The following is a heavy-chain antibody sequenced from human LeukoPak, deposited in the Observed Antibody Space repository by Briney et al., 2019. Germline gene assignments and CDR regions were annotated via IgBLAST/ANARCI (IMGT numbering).Heavy chain of an antibody. D-gene: IGHD4-11*01. CDR2: IYHSGST. CDR3: ARGDYSGRYFGL. V-gene: IGHV4-30-2*01. Sequence: SETLSLTCAVSGGSISSGGYSWSWNRQPPGKGLEWIGYIYHSGSTYYNPSLKSRVTISVDRSKNQFSLKLSSVTAADTAVYYCARGDYSGRYFGLWGRGTLVTVSS. CDR1: GGSISSGGYS. J-gene: IGHJ2*01.